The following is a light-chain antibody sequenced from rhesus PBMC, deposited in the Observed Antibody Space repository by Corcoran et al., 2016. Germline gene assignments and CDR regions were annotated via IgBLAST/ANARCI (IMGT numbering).Light chain of an antibody. CDR1: QGISSW. Sequence: DIQMTQSPSSLSASVGDRVTITCQASQGISSWLAWYQQKAGKAPTLLIYAASSLQTGVPSRFSGSGSGTDFTLTIIVLQPEDFATYYCQQHNSYPYSFGQGTKVEIK. V-gene: IGKV1-33*02. CDR2: AAS. CDR3: QQHNSYPYS. J-gene: IGKJ2*01.